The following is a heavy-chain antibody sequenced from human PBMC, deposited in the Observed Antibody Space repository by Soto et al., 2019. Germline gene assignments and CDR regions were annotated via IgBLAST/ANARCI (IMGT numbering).Heavy chain of an antibody. CDR1: GESIATGAFY. V-gene: IGHV4-31*03. Sequence: SETLSLTCTVSGESIATGAFYWSWIRLQSGKGPEWIGSIFYAGDTYYNPSLKSRVEISLDGSQNQFSLNLRSVTAADTAVYYCAREGDYRTWFEPWGPGTLVTVSS. J-gene: IGHJ5*02. CDR2: IFYAGDT. CDR3: AREGDYRTWFEP. D-gene: IGHD4-17*01.